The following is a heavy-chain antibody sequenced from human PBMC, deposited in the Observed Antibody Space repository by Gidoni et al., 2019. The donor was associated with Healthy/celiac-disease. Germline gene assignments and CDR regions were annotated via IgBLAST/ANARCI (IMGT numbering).Heavy chain of an antibody. Sequence: QVQLVQSGAAVKKPGSSVKVSCKASGGPFSSYAISWVRQAPGQGLEWMGGIIPIFGTANYAQKFQGRVTITADESTSTAYMELSSLRSEDTAVYYCARGGVDCSGGSCYSARFDYWGQGTLVTVSS. CDR1: GGPFSSYA. J-gene: IGHJ4*02. CDR2: IIPIFGTA. D-gene: IGHD2-15*01. CDR3: ARGGVDCSGGSCYSARFDY. V-gene: IGHV1-69*12.